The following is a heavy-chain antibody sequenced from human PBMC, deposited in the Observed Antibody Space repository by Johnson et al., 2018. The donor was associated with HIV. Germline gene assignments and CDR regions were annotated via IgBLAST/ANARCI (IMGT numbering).Heavy chain of an antibody. D-gene: IGHD2-15*01. Sequence: QVQLVESGGGVVQPGRSLRLSCAASGFTFSSYAMHWVRQAPGKGLEWVAVISYDGSNKYYADSVKGRFTISRDNSKNTLYLQMNSLRSEDTAVYYCAKAGQLVAATSAFDIWDQGTMVTVSS. V-gene: IGHV3-30*04. CDR2: ISYDGSNK. J-gene: IGHJ3*02. CDR3: AKAGQLVAATSAFDI. CDR1: GFTFSSYA.